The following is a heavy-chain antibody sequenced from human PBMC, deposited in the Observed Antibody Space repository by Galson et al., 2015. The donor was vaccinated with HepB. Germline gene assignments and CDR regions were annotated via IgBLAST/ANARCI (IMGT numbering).Heavy chain of an antibody. CDR3: ARDKNFWSGYLGNFDY. CDR2: IIPIFGTA. D-gene: IGHD3-3*01. V-gene: IGHV1-69*13. CDR1: GGTFSSYA. Sequence: SVKVSCKASGGTFSSYAISWVRQAPGQGLEWMGGIIPIFGTANYAQKFQGRVTITADESTSTAYVELSSLRSEDTAVYYCARDKNFWSGYLGNFDYWGQGTLVTVSS. J-gene: IGHJ4*02.